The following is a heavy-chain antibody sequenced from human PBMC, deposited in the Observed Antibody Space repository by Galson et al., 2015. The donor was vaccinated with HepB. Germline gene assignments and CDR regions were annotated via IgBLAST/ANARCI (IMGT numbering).Heavy chain of an antibody. CDR2: INPNSGGT. CDR1: GYTFTGYY. J-gene: IGHJ4*02. Sequence: SVKVSCKASGYTFTGYYMHWVRQAPGQGLEWMGWINPNSGGTNYAQKFQGRVTMTRDTSISTAYMELSRLRSDDTAVYYCARDFRIAVARCSDYWGQGTLVTVSS. V-gene: IGHV1-2*02. CDR3: ARDFRIAVARCSDY. D-gene: IGHD6-19*01.